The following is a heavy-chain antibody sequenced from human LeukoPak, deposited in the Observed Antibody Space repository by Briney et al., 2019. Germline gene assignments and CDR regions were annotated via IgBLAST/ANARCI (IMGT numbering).Heavy chain of an antibody. CDR1: GFTFSSYA. CDR2: ISYDGSNK. D-gene: IGHD2-2*01. Sequence: GGSLRLSCAASGFTFSSYAMHWVRQAPGNGLEWVAVISYDGSNKYYADSVKGRFTISRDNSKNTLYLQMNSLRAEDTAVYYCIIVVVPAEGDHDFDIWGQGTMVTVSS. CDR3: IIVVVPAEGDHDFDI. J-gene: IGHJ3*02. V-gene: IGHV3-30*01.